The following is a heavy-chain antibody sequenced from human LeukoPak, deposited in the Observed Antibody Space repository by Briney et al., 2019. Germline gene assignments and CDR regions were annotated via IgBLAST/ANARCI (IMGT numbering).Heavy chain of an antibody. J-gene: IGHJ6*02. CDR3: AKDITIRGVIDYYYYGMDV. CDR2: IRYDGSSK. D-gene: IGHD3-16*01. CDR1: GFTFSSYG. Sequence: PGGSLRLSCAASGFTFSSYGMHWVRQAPGKGLEWVAFIRYDGSSKYYADSVKGRFTISRDNSKNTLYLQMNSLRAEDTAVYYCAKDITIRGVIDYYYYGMDVWGQGTTVTVSS. V-gene: IGHV3-30*02.